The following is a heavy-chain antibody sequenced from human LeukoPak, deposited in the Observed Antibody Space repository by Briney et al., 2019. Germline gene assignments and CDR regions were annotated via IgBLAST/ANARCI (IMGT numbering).Heavy chain of an antibody. D-gene: IGHD3-9*01. CDR1: GGNFNSYT. CDR2: ILPLFNAA. Sequence: SVKVSCKSFGGNFNSYTVNWLRHAPGQGLEWMGGILPLFNAADYAQKFRGRVTISADESTSTAYMEVSSLTSEDTAVYYCARQFDWGSPWGQGTLVTVSS. CDR3: ARQFDWGSP. V-gene: IGHV1-69*13. J-gene: IGHJ5*02.